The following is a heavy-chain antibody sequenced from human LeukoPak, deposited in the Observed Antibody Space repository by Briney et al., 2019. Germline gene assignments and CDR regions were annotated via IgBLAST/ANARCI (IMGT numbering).Heavy chain of an antibody. J-gene: IGHJ4*02. D-gene: IGHD3-22*01. CDR2: INNDGNLKTDGRDT. Sequence: PGGSLRLSCAASGFTLSNYWMIHWVRQVPGKGLQWVSRINNDGNLKTDGRDTGYADSVKGRFTISRDNSNYALYLQMNSLRAEDAAVYYCAKDRPNYYESNGHYYRRDGDYWGQGTLVTVS. V-gene: IGHV3-74*01. CDR1: GFTLSNYW. CDR3: AKDRPNYYESNGHYYRRDGDY.